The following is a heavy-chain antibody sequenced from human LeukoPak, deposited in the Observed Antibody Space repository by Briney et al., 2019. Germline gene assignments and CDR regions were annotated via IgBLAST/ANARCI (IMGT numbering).Heavy chain of an antibody. J-gene: IGHJ6*03. Sequence: ASVKVSCKASGGTFSSYAISWVRQAPGQGLEWMGGIIPIFGTANYAQKFQGRVTITTDESTSTAYMELSSLRSEDTAVYYCATPGDYDSSGYYYYYYMDVWGKGTTVIVSS. D-gene: IGHD3-22*01. CDR3: ATPGDYDSSGYYYYYYMDV. CDR2: IIPIFGTA. V-gene: IGHV1-69*05. CDR1: GGTFSSYA.